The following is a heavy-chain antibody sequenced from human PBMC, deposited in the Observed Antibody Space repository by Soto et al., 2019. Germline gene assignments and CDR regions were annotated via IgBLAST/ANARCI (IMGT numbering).Heavy chain of an antibody. CDR2: SAPEEGEP. CDR3: AADPNIGGTLGSFDF. CDR1: ENTLTKLN. D-gene: IGHD3-16*01. J-gene: IGHJ4*03. V-gene: IGHV1-24*01. Sequence: ASVKVSCKVPENTLTKLNIDWLRQAPGKGLEWMGRSAPEEGEPIYPQKFQGRVSMTEDPSTDTAYMELTSLRSEDTAVYSCAADPNIGGTLGSFDFCGQGTLVTVSS.